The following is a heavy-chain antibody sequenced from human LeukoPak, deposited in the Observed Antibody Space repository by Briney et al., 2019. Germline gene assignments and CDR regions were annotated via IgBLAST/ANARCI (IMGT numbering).Heavy chain of an antibody. CDR1: GFTFSDYY. J-gene: IGHJ6*02. CDR2: ISSSGSTI. Sequence: PGGSLRLSCAASGFTFSDYYTSWIRQAPGKGLEWVSYISSSGSTIYYADSVKGRFTISRDNAKNSLYLQMNSLRAEDTAVYYCARDQVAVAGTGYYYYYYGMDVWGQGTTVTVSS. V-gene: IGHV3-11*01. D-gene: IGHD6-19*01. CDR3: ARDQVAVAGTGYYYYYYGMDV.